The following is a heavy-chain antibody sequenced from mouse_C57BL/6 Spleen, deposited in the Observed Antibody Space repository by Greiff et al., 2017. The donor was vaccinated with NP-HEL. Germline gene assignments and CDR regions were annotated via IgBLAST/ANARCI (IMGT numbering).Heavy chain of an antibody. J-gene: IGHJ4*01. CDR3: ARDYGNYLDAMDY. Sequence: DVQLQESGPGLVKPSQSLSLTCSVTGYSITSGYYWNWIRQFPGNKLEWMGYISYDGSNNYNPSLKNRISITRDTSKNQFFLKLNSVTTEDTATYYCARDYGNYLDAMDYWGQGTSVTVSS. CDR2: ISYDGSN. D-gene: IGHD2-1*01. CDR1: GYSITSGYY. V-gene: IGHV3-6*01.